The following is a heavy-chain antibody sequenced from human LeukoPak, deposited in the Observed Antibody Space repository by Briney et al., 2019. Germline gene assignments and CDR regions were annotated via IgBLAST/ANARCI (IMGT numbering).Heavy chain of an antibody. CDR2: IYYSGST. V-gene: IGHV4-39*07. CDR3: ARTDYYDSSGLLLAEYFQH. CDR1: GGSISSSSYY. J-gene: IGHJ1*01. Sequence: SETLSLTCTVSGGSISSSSYYWGWIRQPPGKGLEWIGSIYYSGSTYYNPSLKSRVTISVDTSKNQFSLKLSSVTAADTAVYYCARTDYYDSSGLLLAEYFQHWGQGTLVTVSS. D-gene: IGHD3-22*01.